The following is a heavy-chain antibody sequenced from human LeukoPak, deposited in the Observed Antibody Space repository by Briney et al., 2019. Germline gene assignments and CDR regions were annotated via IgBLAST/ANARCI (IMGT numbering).Heavy chain of an antibody. D-gene: IGHD1-26*01. V-gene: IGHV4-34*01. CDR1: GXSFSGYY. J-gene: IGHJ2*01. CDR2: INHSGST. Sequence: PSETLSLTCAVYGXSFSGYYGSWIRQPPGKGLEWIGEINHSGSTNYNPSLKSRVTISVDTSKNQYSLKLSSVTAADTAVYYCARASGRQRDFDLWGRGTLVTVSS. CDR3: ARASGRQRDFDL.